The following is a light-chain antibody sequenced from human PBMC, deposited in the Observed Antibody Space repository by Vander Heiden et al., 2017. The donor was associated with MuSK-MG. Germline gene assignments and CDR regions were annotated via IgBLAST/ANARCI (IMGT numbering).Light chain of an antibody. V-gene: IGLV1-40*01. CDR3: QSYDSSLSGSL. Sequence: QSVLTQPPSVSGAPGQRVTISYAGSSSNIGSGYDVHWYQQLPGAAPKLLIYGNTIRPSGVPDRFSGSKSGTSASLAITGLQAEDEADYYCQSYDSSLSGSLFGGGTKLTVL. CDR2: GNT. J-gene: IGLJ2*01. CDR1: SSNIGSGYD.